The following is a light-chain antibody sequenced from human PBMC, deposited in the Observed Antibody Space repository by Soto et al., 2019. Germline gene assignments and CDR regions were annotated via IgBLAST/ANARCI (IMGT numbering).Light chain of an antibody. CDR3: QQHYSTPYT. V-gene: IGKV4-1*01. J-gene: IGKJ2*01. Sequence: DIVMTQSPDSLDVSLGERATINCKSSQSVLYSSNNKNYLAWYQQKPGQPPKLLIYWASTRESGVPDRFSGSGSGTDFTLTISSLQAEDVAVYYCQQHYSTPYTFGQGTKLEIK. CDR2: WAS. CDR1: QSVLYSSNNKNY.